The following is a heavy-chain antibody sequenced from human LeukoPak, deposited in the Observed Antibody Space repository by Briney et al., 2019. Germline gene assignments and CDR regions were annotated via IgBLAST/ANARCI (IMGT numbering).Heavy chain of an antibody. CDR3: ATTSAAAGKALDY. J-gene: IGHJ4*02. Sequence: GASVKVSCKASGYTFTSYDINWVRQATGQGLEWMGWMNPNSGNTGYAQKFQGRVTMTRNTSISTAYMELSSLRSEDTAVYYCATTSAAAGKALDYWGQGTLVTVSS. V-gene: IGHV1-8*01. CDR2: MNPNSGNT. CDR1: GYTFTSYD. D-gene: IGHD6-13*01.